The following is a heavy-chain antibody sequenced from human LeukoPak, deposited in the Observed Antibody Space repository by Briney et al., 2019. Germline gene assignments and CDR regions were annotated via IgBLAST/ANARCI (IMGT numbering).Heavy chain of an antibody. V-gene: IGHV3-30*03. J-gene: IGHJ4*02. Sequence: GRSLRLSCAASGFTFSSYGMHWVRQAPGKGLEWVAVISYDGSNKYYADSVKGRFTISRDNSKNTLYLQMNSLRAEDTAVYYCARDSSGYYTYFDYWGQGTLVTVSS. CDR3: ARDSSGYYTYFDY. CDR2: ISYDGSNK. CDR1: GFTFSSYG. D-gene: IGHD3-22*01.